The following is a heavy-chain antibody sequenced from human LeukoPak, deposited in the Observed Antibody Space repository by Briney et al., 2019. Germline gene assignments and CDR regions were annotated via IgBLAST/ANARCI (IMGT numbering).Heavy chain of an antibody. CDR1: GDSISSYY. V-gene: IGHV4-59*01. J-gene: IGHJ5*02. Sequence: SETLSLTCTVSGDSISSYYRTWIRQPPGKGLEWLGYLYNSGNTNYNPSLKSSVTMSVDTSKNQFSLRLTSVTAADTAVYYCARGRLTTPNGFGPWGQGILVTVSS. CDR3: ARGRLTTPNGFGP. CDR2: LYNSGNT. D-gene: IGHD1/OR15-1a*01.